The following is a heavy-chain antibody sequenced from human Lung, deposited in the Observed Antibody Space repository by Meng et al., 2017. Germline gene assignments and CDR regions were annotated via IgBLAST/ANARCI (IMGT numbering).Heavy chain of an antibody. CDR2: ISVYNVNT. Sequence: VHLVQSGAEVREPGASVKVSCKASGYPFTNYGISWVRQAPGQGLEWMGWISVYNVNTNYAQKFQSRVTMTTDTSTSTTYMELRSLRSDDTGVYYCARSPYSSGWPNFDSWGQGTLVTVSS. V-gene: IGHV1-18*01. CDR1: GYPFTNYG. CDR3: ARSPYSSGWPNFDS. D-gene: IGHD6-19*01. J-gene: IGHJ4*02.